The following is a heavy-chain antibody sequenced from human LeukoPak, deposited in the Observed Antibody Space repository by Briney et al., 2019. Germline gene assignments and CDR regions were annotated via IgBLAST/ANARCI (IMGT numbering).Heavy chain of an antibody. J-gene: IGHJ4*02. V-gene: IGHV4-34*01. CDR1: GGSFSGYY. Sequence: PSETLSLTCAVYGGSFSGYYWSWIRQPPGKGLEWIGEINHSGSTNYNPSLKSRVTISVDTSKNQFSLKLSSVTAADTAVYYCARRSRSSAWGYWGQGTLVTVSS. D-gene: IGHD6-6*01. CDR2: INHSGST. CDR3: ARRSRSSAWGY.